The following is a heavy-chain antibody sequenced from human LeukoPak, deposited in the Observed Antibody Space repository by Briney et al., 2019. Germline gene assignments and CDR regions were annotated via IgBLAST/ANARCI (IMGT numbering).Heavy chain of an antibody. J-gene: IGHJ4*02. CDR3: AREAVAVYFDY. D-gene: IGHD6-19*01. CDR2: INHSGST. V-gene: IGHV4-34*01. Sequence: SETLSLTCAVYGGPFSGYYWSWIRQPPGKGLEWIGEINHSGSTNYNPSLKGRVTLSVDTSKNQFSLNLNSVTAADTAVYYCAREAVAVYFDYWGQGTLVTVSS. CDR1: GGPFSGYY.